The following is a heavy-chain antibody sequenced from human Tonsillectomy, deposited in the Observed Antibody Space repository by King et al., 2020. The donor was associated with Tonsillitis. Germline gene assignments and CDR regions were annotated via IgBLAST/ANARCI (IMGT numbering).Heavy chain of an antibody. CDR1: GFTFSSYG. CDR3: AREKYQLLSQGLVDY. J-gene: IGHJ4*02. D-gene: IGHD2-2*01. V-gene: IGHV3-33*01. Sequence: VQLVESGGGVVQPGRSLRLSCAASGFTFSSYGMHWVRQAPGKGLEWVAVIWYDGSIKYYADSVKGRFTISRDNSKNTLYLQMNSLRAEDTAVYYCAREKYQLLSQGLVDYWGQGTLVTVSS. CDR2: IWYDGSIK.